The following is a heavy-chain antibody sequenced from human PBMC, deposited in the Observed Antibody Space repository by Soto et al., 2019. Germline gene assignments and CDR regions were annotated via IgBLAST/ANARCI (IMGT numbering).Heavy chain of an antibody. D-gene: IGHD7-27*01. CDR3: AKAPGALRWTEKHYYFAY. V-gene: IGHV3-30*18. J-gene: IGHJ4*02. CDR2: ILYDGSKK. CDR1: GFTFSSYG. Sequence: LRLSFAASGFTFSSYGMHWVRQAPGKGLEWGAVILYDGSKKYYADSMKGRFTISRDNSKNTLYLQMNSLRAEDSALYYCAKAPGALRWTEKHYYFAYWGQESLVPVYS.